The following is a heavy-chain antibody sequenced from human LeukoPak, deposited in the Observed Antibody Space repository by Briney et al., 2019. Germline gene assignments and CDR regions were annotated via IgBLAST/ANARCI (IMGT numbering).Heavy chain of an antibody. J-gene: IGHJ4*02. CDR1: GFTFNTFW. CDR2: IKQDGSEK. D-gene: IGHD2-2*01. Sequence: GRSRRLSCAASGFTFNTFWMTWVRQVPGKGLEWVANIKQDGSEKFYVDSVKGRFTISRDNAKNSLYLQMNSLRAEDTAVYYCARVVPAATAFDYWGQGTLVTVSS. V-gene: IGHV3-7*04. CDR3: ARVVPAATAFDY.